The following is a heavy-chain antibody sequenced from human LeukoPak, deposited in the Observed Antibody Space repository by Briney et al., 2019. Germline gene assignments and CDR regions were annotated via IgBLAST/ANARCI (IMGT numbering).Heavy chain of an antibody. J-gene: IGHJ4*02. Sequence: PGGSLRLSCAASGFTFSSYWMSWVRQAPGKGLEWVANIKQDGSEKYYVDSVKGRFTISRDNSKNSLYLQMNSLRAEDTAVYYCAKEVGLLWFGELSASPSGATKSMLWGQGTLVTVSS. CDR1: GFTFSSYW. CDR2: IKQDGSEK. V-gene: IGHV3-7*03. CDR3: AKEVGLLWFGELSASPSGATKSML. D-gene: IGHD3-10*01.